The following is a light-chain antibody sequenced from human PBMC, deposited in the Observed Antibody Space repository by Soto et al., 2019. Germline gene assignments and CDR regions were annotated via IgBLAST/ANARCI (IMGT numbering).Light chain of an antibody. Sequence: EIVLTQSPATLSVSPGETPTLSWTSSQSVSSNLAWYQQKPGQAPRLLIYGASTRATGIPARFSGSGSGTEFTLTISSLQSEDFAVYYCQQYNNWPPWTFGQGTKVDI. J-gene: IGKJ1*01. CDR3: QQYNNWPPWT. CDR2: GAS. V-gene: IGKV3-15*01. CDR1: QSVSSN.